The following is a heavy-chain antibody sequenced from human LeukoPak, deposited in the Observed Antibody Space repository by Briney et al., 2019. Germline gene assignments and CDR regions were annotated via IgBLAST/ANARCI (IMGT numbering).Heavy chain of an antibody. D-gene: IGHD6-13*01. Sequence: PGESLKISCKGSGYSFTSYWIGWVRQMPGKGLEWMGIIYPGDSDTRYSPSFQGQVTISADKSISTAYLQWSSLKASDTAMYYCARLEYSSSWSARGAFDIWGQGTMVTVSS. CDR2: IYPGDSDT. V-gene: IGHV5-51*01. CDR1: GYSFTSYW. J-gene: IGHJ3*02. CDR3: ARLEYSSSWSARGAFDI.